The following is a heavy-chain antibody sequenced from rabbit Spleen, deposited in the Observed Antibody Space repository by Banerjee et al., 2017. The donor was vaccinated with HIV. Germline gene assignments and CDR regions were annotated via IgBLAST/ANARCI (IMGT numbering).Heavy chain of an antibody. CDR2: IDTATGKG. V-gene: IGHV1S40*01. D-gene: IGHD4-1*01. CDR3: ARDLAGVIGWNFYL. J-gene: IGHJ4*01. Sequence: QSLQESGGGLVKPGASLTLTCTASGFDFSSYGVSWVRQAPGKGLEWIGYIDTATGKGVYASWAKGRFTISKTSSTTVTLQMTSLTAADTATYFCARDLAGVIGWNFYLWGPGTLVTVS. CDR1: GFDFSSYG.